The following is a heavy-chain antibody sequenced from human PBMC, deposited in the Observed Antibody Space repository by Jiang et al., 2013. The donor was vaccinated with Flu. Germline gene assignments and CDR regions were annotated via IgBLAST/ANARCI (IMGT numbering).Heavy chain of an antibody. J-gene: IGHJ5*01. CDR1: GDSVSSNSAA. CDR2: TYYRSKWHN. CDR3: ARSGGWFEY. V-gene: IGHV6-1*01. Sequence: QTLSLTCAISGDSVSSNSAAWNWIRQSPSRGLEWLGRTYYRSKWHNDYAVSVRSRINVSPDTSKNQFSLQLSSVTPEDTAVYYCARSGGWFEYWGQGTLVTVSS. D-gene: IGHD2-15*01.